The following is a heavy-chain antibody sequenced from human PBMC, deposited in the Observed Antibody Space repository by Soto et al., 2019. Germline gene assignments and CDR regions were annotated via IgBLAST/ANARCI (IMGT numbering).Heavy chain of an antibody. CDR2: IIPIFGTA. D-gene: IGHD3-22*01. V-gene: IGHV1-69*13. CDR3: ARGGGGYYSRYPPRIYYYGMDV. Sequence: GASVKVSCKASGGTFSSYAISWVRQAPGQGLEWMGGIIPIFGTANYAQKFQGRVTITADESTSTAYMELSSLRSEDTAVYYCARGGGGYYSRYPPRIYYYGMDVWGQGTTVTVSS. CDR1: GGTFSSYA. J-gene: IGHJ6*02.